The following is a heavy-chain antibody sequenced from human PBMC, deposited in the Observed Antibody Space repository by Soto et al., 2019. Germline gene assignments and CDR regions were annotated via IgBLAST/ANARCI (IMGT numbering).Heavy chain of an antibody. J-gene: IGHJ4*02. CDR2: INAGNGNT. Sequence: GASVKVSCKASGYTFTIYAMHWVRQAPGQRLEWMGWINAGNGNTKYSQKFQGRVTTTRDTSASTAYMELSSLRSEDTAVYYCARSIVVVTDFDYWGQGTLVTVSS. V-gene: IGHV1-3*01. CDR3: ARSIVVVTDFDY. D-gene: IGHD2-21*02. CDR1: GYTFTIYA.